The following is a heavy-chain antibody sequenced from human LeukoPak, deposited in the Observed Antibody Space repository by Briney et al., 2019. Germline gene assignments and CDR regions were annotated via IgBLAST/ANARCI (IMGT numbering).Heavy chain of an antibody. Sequence: ASVKVSCKASGYTFTSYGISWVRQAPGQGLEWMGWISAYNGNTNYAQKLQGRATMTTDTPTSTAYMELRSLRSDHTAVYYCARDPPRIVVVVAATNYYGMDVWGQGTTVTVSS. V-gene: IGHV1-18*01. J-gene: IGHJ6*02. CDR2: ISAYNGNT. CDR3: ARDPPRIVVVVAATNYYGMDV. D-gene: IGHD2-15*01. CDR1: GYTFTSYG.